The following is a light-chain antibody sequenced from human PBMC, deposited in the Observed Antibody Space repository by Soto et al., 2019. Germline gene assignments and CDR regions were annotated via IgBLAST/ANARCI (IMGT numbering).Light chain of an antibody. CDR2: EGT. V-gene: IGLV2-23*01. CDR3: CSYTSNTVV. J-gene: IGLJ2*01. Sequence: QSALTQPASVSGSPGQSITVSCTGINSDVGIYNLVSWYQHHLGKAPKLVIYEGTKRPSGVSSRFSGSKSGNTASLTISGLQAEDEGDYYCCSYTSNTVVFGGGTKLTVL. CDR1: NSDVGIYNL.